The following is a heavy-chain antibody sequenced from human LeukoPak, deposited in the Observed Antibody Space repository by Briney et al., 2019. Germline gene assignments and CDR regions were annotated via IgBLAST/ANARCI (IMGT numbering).Heavy chain of an antibody. Sequence: ASVEVSCKASGYTFTSYAMNWVRQAPGQGLEWMGWINTNTGNPTHAQGFTGRFVFSLDTSVSTAYLQISSLKAEDTAVYYCARDLRGDAFDIWGQGTMVTVSS. V-gene: IGHV7-4-1*02. CDR2: INTNTGNP. CDR3: ARDLRGDAFDI. CDR1: GYTFTSYA. J-gene: IGHJ3*02. D-gene: IGHD5/OR15-5a*01.